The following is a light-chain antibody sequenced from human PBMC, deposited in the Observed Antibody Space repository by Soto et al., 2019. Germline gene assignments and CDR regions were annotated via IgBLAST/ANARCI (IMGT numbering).Light chain of an antibody. CDR1: SGHSTYA. V-gene: IGLV4-69*01. CDR2: VNSDGSH. J-gene: IGLJ3*02. Sequence: QPVLTQSPSASASLGASVRLTSTLSSGHSTYAIAWHQQQPEKGPRYLMKVNSDGSHSKGDGIPDRFSGSSSGAERYLTISSLQSEDESDYYCQTWGTGPWVFGGGTKLTVL. CDR3: QTWGTGPWV.